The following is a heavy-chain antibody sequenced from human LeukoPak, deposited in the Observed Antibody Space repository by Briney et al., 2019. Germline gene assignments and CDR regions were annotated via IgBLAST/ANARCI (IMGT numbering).Heavy chain of an antibody. J-gene: IGHJ4*02. CDR2: IKQDGSEK. CDR1: GFTFSSYW. D-gene: IGHD6-13*01. Sequence: GGSLRLSCVASGFTFSSYWMTWVRQAPGKGLEWVAYIKQDGSEKYYVDSLKGRFTISRDNAKNSLYLQMNSLRAEDTAVYYCARVRQLGGYYFDYWGQGTLVTVSS. CDR3: ARVRQLGGYYFDY. V-gene: IGHV3-7*01.